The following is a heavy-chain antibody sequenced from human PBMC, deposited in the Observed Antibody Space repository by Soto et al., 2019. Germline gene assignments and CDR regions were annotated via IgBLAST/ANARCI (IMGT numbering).Heavy chain of an antibody. J-gene: IGHJ4*02. CDR3: AKDRENYGDYVGSFDY. CDR1: GFTFSSYG. V-gene: IGHV3-30*18. Sequence: QVQLVESGGGVVQPGRSLRLSCAASGFTFSSYGMHWVRQAPGKGLEWVAAISYDGSNKYYADSVKGRFTISRDNSKNTLYLQMNSLRAEDTAVYYCAKDRENYGDYVGSFDYWGQGTLVTVSS. D-gene: IGHD4-17*01. CDR2: ISYDGSNK.